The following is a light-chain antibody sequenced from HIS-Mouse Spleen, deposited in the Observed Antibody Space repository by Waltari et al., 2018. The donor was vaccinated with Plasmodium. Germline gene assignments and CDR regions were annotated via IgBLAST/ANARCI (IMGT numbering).Light chain of an antibody. CDR3: QAWDSSTAWV. V-gene: IGLV3-1*01. J-gene: IGLJ2*01. CDR2: QDS. Sequence: SYELTQPPSVSVSPGQTASITCSGDKLGDKSAFWYQHKPGQSPVLVIYQDSKRPSGIPERFSGSNSGNTATLTISGTQAMDEADYYCQAWDSSTAWVFGGGTKLTVL. CDR1: KLGDKS.